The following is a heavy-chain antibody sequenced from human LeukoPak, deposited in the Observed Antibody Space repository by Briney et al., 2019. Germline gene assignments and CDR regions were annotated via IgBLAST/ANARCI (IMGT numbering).Heavy chain of an antibody. D-gene: IGHD2-21*02. Sequence: GESLKISCKGSGYSFTSYWIGWVRPMTGKGLEWMGIIYPGDSDTRYSPSFQGQVTISADKSISTAYLQWSSLKASDTAMYYCARQLAYCGGDCYSGNDYWGQGTLVTVSS. V-gene: IGHV5-51*01. CDR2: IYPGDSDT. CDR3: ARQLAYCGGDCYSGNDY. CDR1: GYSFTSYW. J-gene: IGHJ4*02.